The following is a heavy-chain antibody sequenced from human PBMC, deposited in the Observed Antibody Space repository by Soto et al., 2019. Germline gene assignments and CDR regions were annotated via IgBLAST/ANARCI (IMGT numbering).Heavy chain of an antibody. CDR3: ARLTTVTFDY. Sequence: QITLKESGPTLVKPTQTLTLTCTFSGFSLSTSGLGVGWIRQPPGKALEWLALIYWDDDKRYSPSLRSRLTIXXDTSKDQVVLTMTNMDPVDTATYYCARLTTVTFDYWGQGTLVTVSS. CDR2: IYWDDDK. J-gene: IGHJ4*02. V-gene: IGHV2-5*02. CDR1: GFSLSTSGLG. D-gene: IGHD4-17*01.